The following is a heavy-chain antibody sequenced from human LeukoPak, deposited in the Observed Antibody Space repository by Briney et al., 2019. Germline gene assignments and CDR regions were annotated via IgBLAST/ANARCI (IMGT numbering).Heavy chain of an antibody. D-gene: IGHD3-10*01. Sequence: SETLSLTCTVSGYSISSGYYWGWIRQPPGKGLEWIGSIYHSGSTNYNPSLKSRVTISVDTSKNQFSLKLSSVTAADTAVYYCARAKRLLLWFGELSGICWFDPWGQGTLVTVSS. CDR1: GYSISSGYY. CDR2: IYHSGST. CDR3: ARAKRLLLWFGELSGICWFDP. J-gene: IGHJ5*02. V-gene: IGHV4-38-2*02.